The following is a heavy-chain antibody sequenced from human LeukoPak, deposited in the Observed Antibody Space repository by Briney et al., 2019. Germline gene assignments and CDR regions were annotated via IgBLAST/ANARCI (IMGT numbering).Heavy chain of an antibody. CDR2: ISGSGGST. D-gene: IGHD6-13*01. V-gene: IGHV3-23*01. CDR3: ANPLDSSSGTIYFQH. CDR1: GFTFSSYA. J-gene: IGHJ1*01. Sequence: GGSLRLSCAASGFTFSSYAMSWVRQAPGKGLEWVSAISGSGGSTYYADSVKGRFTISRDNSKSTLYLQMNSLRAEDTAVYYCANPLDSSSGTIYFQHWGQGTLVTVSS.